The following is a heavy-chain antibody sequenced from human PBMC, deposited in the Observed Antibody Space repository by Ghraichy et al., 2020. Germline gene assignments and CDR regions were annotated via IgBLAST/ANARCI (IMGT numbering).Heavy chain of an antibody. D-gene: IGHD1-26*01. CDR2: FYYGGRT. V-gene: IGHV4-39*07. CDR3: TAGYVGATLPFDY. Sequence: GGSVSSSSYYWGWIRQPPGKGLAWIGSFYYGGRTYYNPSLKSRVTISVDTSKNQFSLKLGSVTAADTAVYYCTAGYVGATLPFDYWGQGALVTVSS. J-gene: IGHJ4*02. CDR1: GGSVSSSSYY.